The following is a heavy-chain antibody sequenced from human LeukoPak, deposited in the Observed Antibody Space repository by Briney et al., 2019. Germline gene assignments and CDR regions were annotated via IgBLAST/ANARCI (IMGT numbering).Heavy chain of an antibody. J-gene: IGHJ6*02. CDR2: ISSSGATF. V-gene: IGHV3-48*03. Sequence: GGSLRLSCAASGFKFSGHEMNWVRQAPGKGLEWVSYISSSGATFHYARSVGGRFTISRDNAKNSLYLQMDSLRADDTATYYCAAQYGSGSPYYFYAMDLWGQGTTVTVSS. D-gene: IGHD3-10*01. CDR1: GFKFSGHE. CDR3: AAQYGSGSPYYFYAMDL.